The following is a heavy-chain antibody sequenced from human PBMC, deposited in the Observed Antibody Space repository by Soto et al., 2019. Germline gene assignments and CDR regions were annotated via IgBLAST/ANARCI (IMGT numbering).Heavy chain of an antibody. V-gene: IGHV3-33*01. CDR3: ARDLVSYYGGGYYSGMDV. Sequence: QVQLVESGGGVVQPGRSLRLSCAASGFTFSSYGMHWVRQAPGKGLEWVAVLWYDGSNKYYADSVKGRFTISRDNSKNTLYLQMNSLRAEDTAVYYCARDLVSYYGGGYYSGMDVWGQGTTVTVSS. CDR1: GFTFSSYG. D-gene: IGHD1-26*01. J-gene: IGHJ6*02. CDR2: LWYDGSNK.